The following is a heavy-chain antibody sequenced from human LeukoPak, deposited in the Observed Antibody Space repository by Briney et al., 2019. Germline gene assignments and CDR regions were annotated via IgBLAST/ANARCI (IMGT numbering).Heavy chain of an antibody. D-gene: IGHD3-22*01. Sequence: SETLSLTCTVSGGSISSYYWSWIRQPAGKGLEWIGRIYTSGSTNYNPSLKSRVTISVDTSKNQFSLKLSSVTAADTAVYYCASTDYYDSSGYYRDYWGQGTLVTVSS. CDR3: ASTDYYDSSGYYRDY. V-gene: IGHV4-4*07. CDR2: IYTSGST. J-gene: IGHJ4*02. CDR1: GGSISSYY.